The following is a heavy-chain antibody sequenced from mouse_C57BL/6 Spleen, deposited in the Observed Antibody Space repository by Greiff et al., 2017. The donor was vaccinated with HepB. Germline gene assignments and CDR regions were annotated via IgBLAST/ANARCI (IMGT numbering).Heavy chain of an antibody. CDR3: ARLGGKTGWYFDV. J-gene: IGHJ1*03. Sequence: EVQLQQSGPELVKPGASVKIPCKASGYTFTDYNMDWVKQSHGKSLEWIGEINPNNGGTIYNQKFKGKATLTVDKSSSTAYMELRSLTSEDTAVYYCARLGGKTGWYFDVWGTGTTVTVSS. V-gene: IGHV1-18*01. CDR2: INPNNGGT. D-gene: IGHD1-1*02. CDR1: GYTFTDYN.